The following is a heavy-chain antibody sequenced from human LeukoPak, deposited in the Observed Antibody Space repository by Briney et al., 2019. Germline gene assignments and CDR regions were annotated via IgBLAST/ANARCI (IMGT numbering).Heavy chain of an antibody. V-gene: IGHV3-7*04. D-gene: IGHD4-17*01. CDR1: GLTFSNYW. J-gene: IGHJ1*01. CDR3: ARDYGDSY. CDR2: IKPDGSAQ. Sequence: GGSLRLSCAASGLTFSNYWMTWDRQAPGKGLEWVANIKPDGSAQYYVDSVKGRFTISRDNAKNSVYLQMNSLRAEDTAVYYCARDYGDSYWGQGALVTVSS.